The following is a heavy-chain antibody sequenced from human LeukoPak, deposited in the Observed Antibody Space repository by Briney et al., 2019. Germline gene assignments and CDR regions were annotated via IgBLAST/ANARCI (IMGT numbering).Heavy chain of an antibody. CDR2: ISAYNGNT. CDR1: GYTFTSYY. V-gene: IGHV1-18*04. CDR3: PSSYYDFWSGYYHPRPGDYYYGMDV. Sequence: ASVKVSCKASGYTFTSYYMHGVRQAPGQGLEWMGWISAYNGNTNYAQKLQGRVTMTTDTSTSTAYLELRSLRSDDPAVYYCPSSYYDFWSGYYHPRPGDYYYGMDVWGQGTTVTVSS. J-gene: IGHJ6*02. D-gene: IGHD3-3*01.